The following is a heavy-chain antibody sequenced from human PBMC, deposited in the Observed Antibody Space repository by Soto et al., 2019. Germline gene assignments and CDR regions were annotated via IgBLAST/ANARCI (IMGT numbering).Heavy chain of an antibody. J-gene: IGHJ4*02. Sequence: GGSQRLSCAAPGFTFSSYAMSWVRQAPGKGLEWVSAISGSGGSTYYADSVKGRFTISRDNSKYTLYLQMNSLRAEDTAVYYCAEAAAGHHDFWSQGALVTVSS. CDR3: AEAAAGHHDF. V-gene: IGHV3-23*01. CDR1: GFTFSSYA. CDR2: ISGSGGST. D-gene: IGHD6-13*01.